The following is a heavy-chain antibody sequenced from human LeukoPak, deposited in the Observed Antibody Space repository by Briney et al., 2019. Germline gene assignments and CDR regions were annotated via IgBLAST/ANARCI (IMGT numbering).Heavy chain of an antibody. CDR1: GFTFSSYN. CDR2: ISSSSSYI. J-gene: IGHJ3*02. D-gene: IGHD2-21*02. V-gene: IGHV3-21*01. Sequence: GGSLRLSCAASGFTFSSYNMNWVRQAPGKGLEWVSYISSSSSYIYYADSVKGRFTISRDNAKNSLYLQMNSLRAEDTAVYYCARVFCGGDCSDAFDIWGQGTMVTVSS. CDR3: ARVFCGGDCSDAFDI.